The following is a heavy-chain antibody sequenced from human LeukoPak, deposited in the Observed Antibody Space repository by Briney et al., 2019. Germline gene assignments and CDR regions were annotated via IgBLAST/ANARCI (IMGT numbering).Heavy chain of an antibody. CDR2: IYTSGST. J-gene: IGHJ4*02. CDR3: ARHQLNYYDSSGYAQGALGY. D-gene: IGHD3-22*01. CDR1: GGSISSYY. V-gene: IGHV4-4*07. Sequence: SETLSLTCTVSGGSISSYYWSWIRQPAGKGLEWIGRIYTSGSTNYNPSLKSRVTISVDTSKNQFSLKLSSVTAADTAVYYCARHQLNYYDSSGYAQGALGYWGQGTLVTVSS.